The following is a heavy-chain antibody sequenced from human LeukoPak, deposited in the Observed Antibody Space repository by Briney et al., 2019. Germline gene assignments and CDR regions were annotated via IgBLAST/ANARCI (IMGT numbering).Heavy chain of an antibody. CDR1: GFTFSSYA. CDR2: ISGSGGST. V-gene: IGHV3-23*01. D-gene: IGHD3-22*01. J-gene: IGHJ4*02. Sequence: PGGSLRLSCAASGFTFSSYAMSWVRQAPGKGLEWVSAISGSGGSTYYADSVKGRFTISRDNSKNTLYLQMNSLRAEDTAVYYYAKFRVVVVTAIRIDYWGQGTLVTVSS. CDR3: AKFRVVVVTAIRIDY.